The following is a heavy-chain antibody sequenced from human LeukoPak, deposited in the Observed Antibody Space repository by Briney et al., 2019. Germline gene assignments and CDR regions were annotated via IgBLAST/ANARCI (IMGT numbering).Heavy chain of an antibody. D-gene: IGHD1-1*01. CDR1: GYTFSSSDSYG. CDR2: ISVHNGKT. J-gene: IGHJ4*02. Sequence: ASVKVSCKASGYTFSSSDSYGITWVRQAPGQGLEWMGWISVHNGKTNSAQKFQGRVTMTTDTSTSTAYMELRSLRSDDTAVYYCARVVRGAGNTGRRLDYWGQGTLVTVSS. V-gene: IGHV1-18*01. CDR3: ARVVRGAGNTGRRLDY.